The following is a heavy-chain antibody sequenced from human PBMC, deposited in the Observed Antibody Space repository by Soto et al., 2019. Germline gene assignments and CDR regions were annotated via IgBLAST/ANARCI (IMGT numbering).Heavy chain of an antibody. CDR2: ISYDGSNK. V-gene: IGHV3-30-3*01. CDR3: ARDHLTWKYFDY. Sequence: QVQLVESGGGVVQPGRSLRLSCAASGFTFSSYAMHWVRQAPGKGLEWVAVISYDGSNKYYADSVKGRFTISRDNSKNTLYLQMNSLRAEDTAVYYCARDHLTWKYFDYWGQGTLVTVSS. CDR1: GFTFSSYA. D-gene: IGHD1-1*01. J-gene: IGHJ4*02.